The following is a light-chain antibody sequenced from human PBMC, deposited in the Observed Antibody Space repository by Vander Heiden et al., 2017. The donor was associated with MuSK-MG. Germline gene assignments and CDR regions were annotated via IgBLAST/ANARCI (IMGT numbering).Light chain of an antibody. V-gene: IGKV1-5*03. Sequence: DLQMTQSPSTLSASVGDRINITNRVCQFLHAWLAWYQQKPGNAPNLSIYKASNTETGVPSRFSGSGSGTEFTLTINSLQPDDFATYYCQQYQSDPWTFGQGTKVEIK. CDR3: QQYQSDPWT. J-gene: IGKJ1*01. CDR1: QFLHAW. CDR2: KAS.